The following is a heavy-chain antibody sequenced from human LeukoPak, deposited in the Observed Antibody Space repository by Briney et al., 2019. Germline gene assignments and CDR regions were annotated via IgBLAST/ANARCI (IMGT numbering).Heavy chain of an antibody. CDR2: NNHSGST. V-gene: IGHV4-34*01. J-gene: IGHJ6*04. CDR1: GGSFSGYY. CDR3: ARDSPYYGDYLVPDGGQTLDV. Sequence: SETLSLTCAFYGGSFSGYYWSWIRQPPGKGLEWIRENNHSGSTNYNPYFKSRVTISVDTSKDQVSLKLSSVTAADTAVYYCARDSPYYGDYLVPDGGQTLDVWGKGTTVTVSS. D-gene: IGHD4-17*01.